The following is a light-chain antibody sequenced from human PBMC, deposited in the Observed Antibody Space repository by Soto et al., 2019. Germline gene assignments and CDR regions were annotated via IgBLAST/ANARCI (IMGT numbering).Light chain of an antibody. CDR2: AAS. V-gene: IGKV1-39*01. J-gene: IGKJ1*01. CDR1: QSISSY. CDR3: QQYNNWPRT. Sequence: DIQMPQSPSSLSASVGDRVAITCRASQSISSYLNWYQQKPGKAPKLLIYAASSLQSGVPSRFSGSGSGTEFTLTISSLQSEDFAVYYCQQYNNWPRTFGQGTKVDIK.